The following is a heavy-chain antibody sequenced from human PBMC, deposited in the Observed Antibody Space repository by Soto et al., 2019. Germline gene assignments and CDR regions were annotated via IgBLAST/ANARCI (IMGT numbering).Heavy chain of an antibody. CDR3: AKDIGGYDFWSGYDYYYYGMDV. CDR1: GFTFDDYT. V-gene: IGHV3-43*01. CDR2: ISWDGGST. J-gene: IGHJ6*02. Sequence: GSLRLSCAASGFTFDDYTMHWVRQAPGKGLEWVSLISWDGGSTYYADSVKGRFTISRDNSKNSLYLQMNSLRTEDTALYYCAKDIGGYDFWSGYDYYYYGMDVWGQGTTVTVSS. D-gene: IGHD3-3*01.